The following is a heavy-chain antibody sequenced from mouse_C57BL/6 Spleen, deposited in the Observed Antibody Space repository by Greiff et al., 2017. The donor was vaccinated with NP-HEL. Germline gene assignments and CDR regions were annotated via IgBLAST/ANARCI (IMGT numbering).Heavy chain of an antibody. V-gene: IGHV1-78*01. CDR3: ARREGGSSPLAY. D-gene: IGHD1-1*01. J-gene: IGHJ3*01. Sequence: VKLMESDAELVKPGASVKISCKVSGYTFTDHTIHWMKQRPEQGLEWIGYIYPRDGSTKYNEKFKGKATLTADKSSSTAYMQLNSLTSEDSAVYFCARREGGSSPLAYWGQGTLVTVSA. CDR2: IYPRDGST. CDR1: GYTFTDHT.